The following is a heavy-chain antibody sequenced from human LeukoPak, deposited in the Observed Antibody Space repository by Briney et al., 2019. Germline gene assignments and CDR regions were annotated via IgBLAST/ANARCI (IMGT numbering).Heavy chain of an antibody. V-gene: IGHV1-18*01. CDR1: GYTFTSYG. D-gene: IGHD2-2*01. CDR2: ISGYNAYT. J-gene: IGHJ4*02. Sequence: ASVKVSCKASGYTFTSYGISWVRQAPGQGLEWMGWISGYNAYTHYAQKLQGRVTMTTDTSTSTAYMELRSLRSDDTAVYYCARDRRLDYQLPADNWGQGTLVTVSS. CDR3: ARDRRLDYQLPADN.